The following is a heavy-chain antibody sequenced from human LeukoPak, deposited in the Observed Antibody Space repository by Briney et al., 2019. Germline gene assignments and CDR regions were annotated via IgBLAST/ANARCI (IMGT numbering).Heavy chain of an antibody. CDR2: ISGSGGST. CDR1: GFTFSSYA. J-gene: IGHJ6*03. CDR3: ASRYCSGGSCPYYYYYYMDV. D-gene: IGHD2-15*01. V-gene: IGHV3-23*01. Sequence: GGSLRLSCAASGFTFSSYAMSWVRQAPGKGLEWVSAISGSGGSTYYADSVKGRFTISRDNSKNTLYLQMDSLRAEDTAVYYCASRYCSGGSCPYYYYYYMDVWGKGTTVTVSS.